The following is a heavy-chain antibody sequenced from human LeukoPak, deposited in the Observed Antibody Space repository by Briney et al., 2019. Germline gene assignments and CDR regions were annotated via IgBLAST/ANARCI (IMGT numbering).Heavy chain of an antibody. D-gene: IGHD6-13*01. CDR2: ISGNGDYT. CDR3: AKRGIAAAASFGY. CDR1: GFTFSSYA. V-gene: IGHV3-23*01. J-gene: IGHJ4*02. Sequence: GGSLRLSCAASGFTFSSYAMSWVRQAPGKGLEWVSTISGNGDYTYYADSVKGRFTISRDNSKNTLYLQMNSLRADDTAVYYCAKRGIAAAASFGYWGQGTLVSVSS.